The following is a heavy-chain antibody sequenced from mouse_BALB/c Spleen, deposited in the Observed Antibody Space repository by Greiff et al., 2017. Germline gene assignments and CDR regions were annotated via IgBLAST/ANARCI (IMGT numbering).Heavy chain of an antibody. J-gene: IGHJ3*01. CDR3: ARGTLRGFAY. CDR2: ISSGGST. V-gene: IGHV5-6-5*01. CDR1: GFTFSSYA. Sequence: EVHLVESGGGLVKPGGSLKLSCAASGFTFSSYAMSWVRQTPEKRLEWVASISSGGSTYYPDSVKGRFTISRDNARNILYLQMSSLRSEDTAMYYCARGTLRGFAYWGQGTLVTVSA. D-gene: IGHD1-1*01.